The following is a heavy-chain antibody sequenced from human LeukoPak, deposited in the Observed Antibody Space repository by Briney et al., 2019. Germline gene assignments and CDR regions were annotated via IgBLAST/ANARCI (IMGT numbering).Heavy chain of an antibody. CDR1: GGTFSSYA. CDR2: IIPIFGTA. CDR3: AREGMVAQNYFDY. Sequence: SVKISCKASGGTFSSYAISWVRQAPGQGLEWMGRIIPIFGTANYAQKFQGRVTITTDESTSTAYMELSSLRSEDTAVYYCAREGMVAQNYFDYWGQGTLVTVSS. V-gene: IGHV1-69*05. J-gene: IGHJ4*02. D-gene: IGHD1-26*01.